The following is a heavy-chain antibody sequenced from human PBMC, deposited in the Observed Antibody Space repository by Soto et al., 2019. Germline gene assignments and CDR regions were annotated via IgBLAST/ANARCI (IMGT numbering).Heavy chain of an antibody. CDR2: IYYSGST. Sequence: WETLSLTCTVSGGSISSYYWSWIRQPPGEGLEWIGYIYYSGSTNYNPSLKSRVTISVDTSKNQFSLKLSSVTAADTAVYYCARAPYGDFDYWGQGTLVTVSS. V-gene: IGHV4-59*01. CDR1: GGSISSYY. J-gene: IGHJ4*02. CDR3: ARAPYGDFDY. D-gene: IGHD4-17*01.